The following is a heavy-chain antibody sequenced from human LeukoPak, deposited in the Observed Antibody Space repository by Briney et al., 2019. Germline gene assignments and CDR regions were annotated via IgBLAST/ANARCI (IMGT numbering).Heavy chain of an antibody. D-gene: IGHD6-13*01. CDR3: ARGYPIDP. CDR2: ISYDGSNK. V-gene: IGHV3-30*04. J-gene: IGHJ5*02. CDR1: GFTLSSYA. Sequence: GGSLRLSCAASGFTLSSYAMHWVRQAPGKGLEWVAVISYDGSNKYYADSVKGRFTISRDNSKNTLYLQMNSLRAEDTAVYYCARGYPIDPWGQGTLVTVSS.